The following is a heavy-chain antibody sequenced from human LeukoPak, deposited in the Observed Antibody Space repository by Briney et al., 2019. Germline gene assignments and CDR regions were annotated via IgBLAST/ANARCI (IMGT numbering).Heavy chain of an antibody. CDR1: GGSISGYY. J-gene: IGHJ3*02. D-gene: IGHD3-22*01. Sequence: PSETLSLNCTVSGGSISGYYWSWLRQPPGKGLEWIGYIYYSGSTKYNPSLKSRVTMSVDTSRNQFSLKLSSVTAADTAVYYCARGGLENGYHSNDGFDIWGQGTMVTVSS. V-gene: IGHV4-59*01. CDR2: IYYSGST. CDR3: ARGGLENGYHSNDGFDI.